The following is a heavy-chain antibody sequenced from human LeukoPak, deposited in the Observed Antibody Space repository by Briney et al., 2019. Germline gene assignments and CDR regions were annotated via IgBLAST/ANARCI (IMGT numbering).Heavy chain of an antibody. Sequence: SETLSLTCSVSGGSISRYYWGWIRQPPGKGLEWIGYIYYSGTTNYNPSLKSRVTMSLDKSRNLFSLQLGSVTAADTAVYYCATYFYGDSALHYIDYWGQGALVTVPS. J-gene: IGHJ4*02. V-gene: IGHV4-59*12. CDR2: IYYSGTT. CDR3: ATYFYGDSALHYIDY. CDR1: GGSISRYY. D-gene: IGHD4-17*01.